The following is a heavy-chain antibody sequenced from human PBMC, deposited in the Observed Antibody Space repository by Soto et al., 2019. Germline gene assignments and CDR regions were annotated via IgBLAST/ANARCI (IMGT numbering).Heavy chain of an antibody. Sequence: QVQLVESGGGVVQPGRSLRLSCAASGFTFSSYAMHWVRQAPGKGLEWVAVISYDGSNKYYADSVKGRFTISRDNSKNTLYLQMTSLRAEDAAVYYWARGEGPPDYWGQGTLVTVSS. J-gene: IGHJ4*02. V-gene: IGHV3-30-3*01. CDR1: GFTFSSYA. CDR3: ARGEGPPDY. CDR2: ISYDGSNK.